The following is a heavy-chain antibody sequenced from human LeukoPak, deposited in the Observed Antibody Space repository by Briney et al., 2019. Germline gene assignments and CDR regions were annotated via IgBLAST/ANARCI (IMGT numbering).Heavy chain of an antibody. CDR1: GFTFSSYA. D-gene: IGHD3-16*01. CDR2: ISYDGSNK. V-gene: IGHV3-30-3*01. J-gene: IGHJ6*02. CDR3: ARGGRFVMRYYYYGMDV. Sequence: PGGSLRLSCAASGFTFSSYAMHWVRQAPGKGLEWVAVISYDGSNKYYADSVKGRFTISRDNSKNTLYLQMNSLRSEDTAVYYCARGGRFVMRYYYYGMDVWGQGATVTVSS.